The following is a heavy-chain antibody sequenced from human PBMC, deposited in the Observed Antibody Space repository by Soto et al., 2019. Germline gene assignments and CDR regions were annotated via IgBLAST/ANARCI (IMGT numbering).Heavy chain of an antibody. CDR1: GFAFRTSG. CDR2: ISYDGSRE. D-gene: IGHD3-16*01. Sequence: QVQLVESGGGVIQPGRSLRLSCAASGFAFRTSGMHWVRQAPGKGLQRVAIISYDGSREYYLDSVKGRFTISRDNPKNTLYLQMNSMRAEDTAVYYCAKDRVESGLGEIDYWGQGTLVSVSS. J-gene: IGHJ4*02. CDR3: AKDRVESGLGEIDY. V-gene: IGHV3-30*18.